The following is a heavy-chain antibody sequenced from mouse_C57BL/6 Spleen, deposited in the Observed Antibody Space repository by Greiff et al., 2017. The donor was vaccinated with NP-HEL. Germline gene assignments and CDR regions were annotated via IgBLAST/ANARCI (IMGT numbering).Heavy chain of an antibody. CDR3: ASSSAYYFDY. J-gene: IGHJ2*01. Sequence: EVKLMDSGGGLVKPGGSLKLSCAASGFTFSDYGMHWVRQAPEKGLEWVAYISSGSSTIYYADTVKGRFTISRDNAKNTLFLQMTSLRSEDTAMYNCASSSAYYFDYWGQGTTLTVSS. CDR1: GFTFSDYG. CDR2: ISSGSSTI. V-gene: IGHV5-17*01.